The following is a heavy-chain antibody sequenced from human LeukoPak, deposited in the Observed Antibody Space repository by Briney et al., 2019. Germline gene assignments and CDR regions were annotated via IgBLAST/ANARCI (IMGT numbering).Heavy chain of an antibody. V-gene: IGHV1-69*04. CDR3: ARSPPDGSYYPYNWFDP. Sequence: SVKVSCKASGGTFSSYAISWVRQAPGQGLEWMGRIIPILGIANYAQKFQGRVTITADKSTSTAYMELSSLRSEDTAVYYCARSPPDGSYYPYNWFDPWGRGTLVTVSS. CDR2: IIPILGIA. D-gene: IGHD1-26*01. J-gene: IGHJ5*02. CDR1: GGTFSSYA.